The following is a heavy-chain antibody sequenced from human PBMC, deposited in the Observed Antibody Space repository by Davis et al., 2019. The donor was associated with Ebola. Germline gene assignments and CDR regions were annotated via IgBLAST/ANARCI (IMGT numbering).Heavy chain of an antibody. V-gene: IGHV5-51*01. Sequence: GESLKTSCKGSGYSFTNYWITWVRQLSARGLEWMGIIYPGDSDTSYSPSFQGQVTISADKSISTAYLQWSSLKASDTAMYYCARTISNYRYYYMDVWGKGTTVTVSS. D-gene: IGHD3-3*01. CDR2: IYPGDSDT. CDR3: ARTISNYRYYYMDV. CDR1: GYSFTNYW. J-gene: IGHJ6*03.